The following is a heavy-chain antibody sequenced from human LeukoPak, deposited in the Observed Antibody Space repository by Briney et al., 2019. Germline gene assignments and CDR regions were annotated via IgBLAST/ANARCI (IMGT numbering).Heavy chain of an antibody. V-gene: IGHV4-31*03. CDR3: ARAHSSSWYGIPDGAFDI. CDR1: GGSISSGGYY. D-gene: IGHD6-13*01. J-gene: IGHJ3*02. CDR2: IYYSGST. Sequence: PSETLSLICTVSGGSISSGGYYWSWIRQHPGKGLEWIGYIYYSGSTYYNPSLKSRVTISVDTSKNQFSLKLSSVTAADTAVYYCARAHSSSWYGIPDGAFDIWGQGTMVTVSS.